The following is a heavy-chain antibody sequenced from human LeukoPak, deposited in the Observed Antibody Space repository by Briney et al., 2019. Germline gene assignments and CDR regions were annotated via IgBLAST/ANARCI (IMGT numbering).Heavy chain of an antibody. CDR1: GFIFSKYG. D-gene: IGHD4-23*01. J-gene: IGHJ3*02. Sequence: PGGSLRLSCGASGFIFSKYGMHWVRQAPGKGLEWVAFINDKGVDKNYADSVKGRFTISRDNSKNTLYLQMNSLRAEDTAVYYCARDRWDAFDIWGQGTMVTVSS. V-gene: IGHV3-30*02. CDR3: ARDRWDAFDI. CDR2: INDKGVDK.